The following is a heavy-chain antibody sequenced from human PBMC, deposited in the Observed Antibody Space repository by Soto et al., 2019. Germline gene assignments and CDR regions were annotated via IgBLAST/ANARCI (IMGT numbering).Heavy chain of an antibody. CDR2: IDPSDSYT. V-gene: IGHV5-10-1*01. CDR3: ARRHSSSSAFDP. J-gene: IGHJ5*02. CDR1: GYSFTSYW. Sequence: EVQLVQSGAEVKKPGESLRISCKGSGYSFTSYWINWVRQMPGKGLEWMGRIDPSDSYTNYSPSFQGHVTISAAKSISTAYLQWSSLKASDTAMYYCARRHSSSSAFDPWGQGTLVTVSS. D-gene: IGHD6-13*01.